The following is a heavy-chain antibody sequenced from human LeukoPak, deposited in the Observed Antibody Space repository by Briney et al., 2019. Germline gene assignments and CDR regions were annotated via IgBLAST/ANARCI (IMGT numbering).Heavy chain of an antibody. CDR2: IYHSGST. D-gene: IGHD2-15*01. CDR1: GGSISSGGYY. Sequence: SQTLSLTCTVSGGSISSGGYYWSWIRQPPGKGLEWIGYIYHSGSTYYNPSLKSRVTISVDRSKNQFSLKLSSVTAADTAVYYCAVDIVVVVAVIVWGQGTLVTVSS. CDR3: AVDIVVVVAVIV. J-gene: IGHJ4*02. V-gene: IGHV4-30-2*01.